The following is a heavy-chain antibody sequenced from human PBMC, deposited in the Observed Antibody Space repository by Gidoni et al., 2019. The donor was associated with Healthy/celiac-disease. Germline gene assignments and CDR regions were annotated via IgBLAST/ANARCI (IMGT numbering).Heavy chain of an antibody. CDR3: ARVNHYYDSSGEDY. CDR2: NSPIFGTA. V-gene: IGHV1-69*01. J-gene: IGHJ4*02. Sequence: HVQLVQFGAEVKKPGPSVKLSCKASGATISSSAISWVRQAPGQGLEWMGGNSPIFGTANNAQKFQGRVRITADESTSTAYMELSSLRSEDTAMYYCARVNHYYDSSGEDYWGQGTLVTVSS. D-gene: IGHD3-22*01. CDR1: GATISSSA.